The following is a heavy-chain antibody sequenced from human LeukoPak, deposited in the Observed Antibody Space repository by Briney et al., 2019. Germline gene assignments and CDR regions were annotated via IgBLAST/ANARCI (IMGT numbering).Heavy chain of an antibody. J-gene: IGHJ3*02. CDR3: ARGKSDYGGNSDAFDI. CDR1: GYTFTGYY. V-gene: IGHV1-2*02. D-gene: IGHD4-23*01. CDR2: INPNSGGT. Sequence: WASVKVSCKASGYTFTGYYMHWVRQAPGQGLEWMGWINPNSGGTNYAQKFQGRVTMTRDTSISTAYMELSRLRSDDTAVYYCARGKSDYGGNSDAFDIWGQGTMVTVSS.